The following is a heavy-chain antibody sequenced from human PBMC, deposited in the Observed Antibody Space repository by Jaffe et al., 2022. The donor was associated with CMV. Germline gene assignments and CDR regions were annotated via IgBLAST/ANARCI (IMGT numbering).Heavy chain of an antibody. CDR1: GGSISSYY. CDR3: ARASVGKDYGDYPLDY. J-gene: IGHJ4*02. CDR2: IYYSGST. Sequence: QVQLQESGPGLVKPSETLSLTCTVSGGSISSYYWSWIRQPPGKGLEWIGYIYYSGSTNYNPSLKSRVTISVDTSKNQFSLKLSSVTAADTAVYYCARASVGKDYGDYPLDYWGQGTLVTVSS. V-gene: IGHV4-59*01. D-gene: IGHD4-17*01.